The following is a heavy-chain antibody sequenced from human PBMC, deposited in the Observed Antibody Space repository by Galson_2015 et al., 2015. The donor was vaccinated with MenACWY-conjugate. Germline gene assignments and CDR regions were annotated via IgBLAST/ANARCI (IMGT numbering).Heavy chain of an antibody. J-gene: IGHJ6*02. D-gene: IGHD2-2*01. Sequence: SLRLSCAASGITFSSNAMNWVRQAPGKGLEWVSGIGTGGGTYYADSVKGRFTISRDNSKNMVYLQMNSLRAEDTAIYYYAKFKYSTSWSNTHGMDVWGQGTTVTVSS. CDR3: AKFKYSTSWSNTHGMDV. CDR1: GITFSSNA. CDR2: IGTGGGT. V-gene: IGHV3-23*01.